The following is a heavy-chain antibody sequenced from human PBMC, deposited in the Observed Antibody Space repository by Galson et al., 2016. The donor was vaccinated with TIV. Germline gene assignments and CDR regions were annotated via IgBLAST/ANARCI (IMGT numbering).Heavy chain of an antibody. V-gene: IGHV4-39*07. CDR1: GGSVSHTSYY. Sequence: LTCTVSGGSVSHTSYYWGWIRQPPGKGLEWIGTIYYTGITFYNPSLESRVTVSVDTSKNHFSLKLSSVSAADTAVYYCARTTGAGIAARVLFDFWGRGTLVTVSS. D-gene: IGHD6-6*01. CDR2: IYYTGIT. CDR3: ARTTGAGIAARVLFDF. J-gene: IGHJ4*02.